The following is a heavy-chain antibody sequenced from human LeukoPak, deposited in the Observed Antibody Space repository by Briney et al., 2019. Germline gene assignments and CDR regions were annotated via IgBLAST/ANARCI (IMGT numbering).Heavy chain of an antibody. J-gene: IGHJ4*02. CDR3: ARVNYEGYFDY. V-gene: IGHV4-34*01. D-gene: IGHD1-7*01. CDR1: GGSFSGYY. Sequence: PSETLSLTCAVYGGSFSGYYWSWIRQPPGKGLEWIGEINHSGSTNYNPSLKSRVTISVDTSKNQFSLKLSSVTAADTAVYYCARVNYEGYFDYWGQGTLVTVSS. CDR2: INHSGST.